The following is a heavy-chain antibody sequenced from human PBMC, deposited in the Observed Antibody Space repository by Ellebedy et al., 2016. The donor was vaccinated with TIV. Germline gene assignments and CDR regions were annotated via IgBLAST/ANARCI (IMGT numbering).Heavy chain of an antibody. CDR1: GFTFSNYA. J-gene: IGHJ6*02. D-gene: IGHD4-11*01. Sequence: GESLKISCAASGFTFSNYAMHWARQAPGKGLEWVAVKSYDGSNENYANSVKGRFTISRDNSKNSLYLQMNSLRAEDTAVYKCAKSYSNSPNFYYHHGLDVWGQGTTVTVSS. CDR2: KSYDGSNE. CDR3: AKSYSNSPNFYYHHGLDV. V-gene: IGHV3-30*18.